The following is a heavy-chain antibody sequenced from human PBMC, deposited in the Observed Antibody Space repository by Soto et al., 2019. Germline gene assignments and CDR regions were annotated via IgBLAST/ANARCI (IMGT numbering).Heavy chain of an antibody. J-gene: IGHJ6*03. D-gene: IGHD3-10*01. CDR1: GYTFISYD. CDR3: ARAHAFGSGSYYNSPYYMDV. CDR2: MNPSSGNT. Sequence: QVQLVQSGAEVKMPGASVKVSCKASGYTFISYDINWVRQATGQGLEWLGWMNPSSGNTGLAQKFQGRVTMTRNTSISTASMELSSLRSEDTAVYYCARAHAFGSGSYYNSPYYMDVWGRGTTVTVSS. V-gene: IGHV1-8*01.